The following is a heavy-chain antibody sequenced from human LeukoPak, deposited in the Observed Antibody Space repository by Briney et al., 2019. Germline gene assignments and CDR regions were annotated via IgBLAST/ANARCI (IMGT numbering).Heavy chain of an antibody. V-gene: IGHV1-8*01. CDR2: MNPNSGNT. D-gene: IGHD3-22*01. CDR3: ARGDLWSGGYYSDYWYFDL. J-gene: IGHJ2*01. Sequence: ASVKVSCKASGYTSTSYDINWVRQATGQGLEWMGWMNPNSGNTGYAQKFQGRVTMTRNTSISTAYMELSSLRSEDTAVYYCARGDLWSGGYYSDYWYFDLWGRGTLVTVSS. CDR1: GYTSTSYD.